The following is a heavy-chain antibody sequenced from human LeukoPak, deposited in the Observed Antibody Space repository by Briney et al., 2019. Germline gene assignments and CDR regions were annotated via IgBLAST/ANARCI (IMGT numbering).Heavy chain of an antibody. CDR1: GFTFDDYG. CDR3: ARDRPAAYYDFWSGPFPAVNWFDP. V-gene: IGHV3-20*04. J-gene: IGHJ5*02. CDR2: INWNGGST. D-gene: IGHD3-3*01. Sequence: PGGSLRLSCAASGFTFDDYGMSWVRQAPGKGLEWVSGINWNGGSTGYADSVKGRFTISRDNAKNSLYLQMNRLRAEDTALYYCARDRPAAYYDFWSGPFPAVNWFDPWGQGTLVTVSS.